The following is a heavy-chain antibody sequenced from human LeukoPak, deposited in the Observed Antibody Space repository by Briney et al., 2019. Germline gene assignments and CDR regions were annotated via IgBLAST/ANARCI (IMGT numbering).Heavy chain of an antibody. V-gene: IGHV3-33*01. J-gene: IGHJ4*02. CDR2: IWYDGSNK. CDR3: ARDEYYYDSSGYYYDY. CDR1: GFTFSSYG. Sequence: GGSLRLSCAASGFTFSSYGMHWVRQAPGKGLEWVAVIWYDGSNKYYADSVKGRFTISRDNSKNTLYLQMNSLRAEDTAVYYCARDEYYYDSSGYYYDYWGQGTLVTVSS. D-gene: IGHD3-22*01.